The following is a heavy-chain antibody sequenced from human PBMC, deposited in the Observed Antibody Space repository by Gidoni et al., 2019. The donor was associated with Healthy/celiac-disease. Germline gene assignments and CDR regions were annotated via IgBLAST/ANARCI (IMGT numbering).Heavy chain of an antibody. CDR2: TYYRSKWYN. CDR1: GDIVSSNSAA. Sequence: QVQLQQSGPGLVTPSQTLSLTCAISGDIVSSNSAAWNWIRQSPSRGLEWLGRTYYRSKWYNDYAVSVKSRITINPDTSKNQFSLQLNSVTPEDTAVYYCARDLQSPYSSSWSYYFDYWGQGTLVTVSS. V-gene: IGHV6-1*01. D-gene: IGHD6-13*01. J-gene: IGHJ4*02. CDR3: ARDLQSPYSSSWSYYFDY.